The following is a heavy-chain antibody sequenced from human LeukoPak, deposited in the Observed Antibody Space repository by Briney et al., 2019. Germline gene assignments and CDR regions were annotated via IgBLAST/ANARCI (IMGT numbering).Heavy chain of an antibody. J-gene: IGHJ6*03. Sequence: PSETLSLTCTVSGGSISSCYWSWIRQPAGKGLEWIGRIYTSGGTNYNPSLKSRVTMSVDTSKNQFSLKLSSVTAADTAVYHCAATKTYYYYYMDVWGKGTTVTVSS. CDR2: IYTSGGT. CDR1: GGSISSCY. CDR3: AATKTYYYYYMDV. V-gene: IGHV4-4*07. D-gene: IGHD5-12*01.